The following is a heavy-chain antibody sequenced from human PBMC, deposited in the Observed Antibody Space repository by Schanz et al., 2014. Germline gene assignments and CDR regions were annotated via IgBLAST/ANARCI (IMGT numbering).Heavy chain of an antibody. CDR1: GGTFSSDT. D-gene: IGHD6-19*01. CDR3: TRLRRADPNGFDV. Sequence: QVHLVQSGAEVKKPGSSVKVSCKASGGTFSSDTFSWVRQVPGQGLEWLGRIMPLRGIGNNAWKFQDRLTITADKSMNITYMELSSLGTEDTAVYYCTRLRRADPNGFDVWGQGTTVTVS. CDR2: IMPLRGIG. V-gene: IGHV1-69*02. J-gene: IGHJ6*02.